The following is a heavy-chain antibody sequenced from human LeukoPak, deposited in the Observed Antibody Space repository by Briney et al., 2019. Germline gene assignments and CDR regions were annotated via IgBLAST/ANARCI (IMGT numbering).Heavy chain of an antibody. CDR3: AKGSIAVAGTSTWFDP. CDR2: ISGNSGSI. CDR1: GFTFHDYA. J-gene: IGHJ5*02. Sequence: QPGGSLRLSCAASGFTFHDYAMHWVRQAPGKGLEWVSGISGNSGSIGYADSVKGRFTISRGNAKNSLYLQMNSLRAEDTALYYCAKGSIAVAGTSTWFDPWGQGTLVTVSS. V-gene: IGHV3-9*01. D-gene: IGHD6-19*01.